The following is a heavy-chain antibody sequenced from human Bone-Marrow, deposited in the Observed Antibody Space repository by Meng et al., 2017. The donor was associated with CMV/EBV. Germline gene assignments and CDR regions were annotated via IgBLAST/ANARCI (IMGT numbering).Heavy chain of an antibody. CDR1: GGPIGSYL. Sequence: GSLRLSCTVPGGPIGSYLWSWIRQPPGKGLEWIGYIYYSGSTNYNPSLKSRVTISVDTSKNQFSLKLSSVTAADTAVYYCARETYDYVWGSYPRLLIDAFDIWGQGTMVTVSS. CDR3: ARETYDYVWGSYPRLLIDAFDI. J-gene: IGHJ3*02. D-gene: IGHD3-16*02. CDR2: IYYSGST. V-gene: IGHV4-59*01.